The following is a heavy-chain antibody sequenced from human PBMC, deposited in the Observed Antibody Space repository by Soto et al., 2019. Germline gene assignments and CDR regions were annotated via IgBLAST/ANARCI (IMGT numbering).Heavy chain of an antibody. D-gene: IGHD6-19*01. CDR2: VHHSGTT. Sequence: SETLSLTCAVSGGSVNTGYWWSWVRQPPGKGLEWIGEVHHSGTTNYIQSLRRRVSISLDTSNDQCSLKLASVAAADTAVYYCAGMPYTSGLRFDPWGPGTLVTVSS. CDR1: GGSVNTGYW. CDR3: AGMPYTSGLRFDP. V-gene: IGHV4-4*02. J-gene: IGHJ5*02.